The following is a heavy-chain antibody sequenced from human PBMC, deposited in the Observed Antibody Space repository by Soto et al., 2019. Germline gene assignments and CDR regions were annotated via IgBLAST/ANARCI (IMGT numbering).Heavy chain of an antibody. CDR1: GGSLSDQW. D-gene: IGHD3-22*01. CDR3: AGKGYFDSSYYLAY. J-gene: IGHJ4*02. V-gene: IGHV5-51*01. CDR2: VYLADSDA. Sequence: PGEFLKTSCKGSGGSLSDQWIGLVRHTPDKGLEWIGFVYLADSDARHSPALQGHVTMSANRSSTYLQWSSLKASDTGIYYCAGKGYFDSSYYLAYWGLGTLVTVSS.